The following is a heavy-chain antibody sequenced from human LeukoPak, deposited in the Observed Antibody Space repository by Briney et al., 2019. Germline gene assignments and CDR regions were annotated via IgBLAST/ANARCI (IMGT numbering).Heavy chain of an antibody. V-gene: IGHV3-11*01. CDR2: ISSSGSTI. D-gene: IGHD5-18*01. CDR1: GFTVSDYY. Sequence: GGSLRLSGAGSGFTVSDYYMSWIRQGPGNGLKGVSYISSSGSTIYYAYSGKVRFTSARDNAKNSLDLNMNSLRDEDTAVYYCARTAVVTKLLYYYGMDVWGQGTTVTVSS. CDR3: ARTAVVTKLLYYYGMDV. J-gene: IGHJ6*02.